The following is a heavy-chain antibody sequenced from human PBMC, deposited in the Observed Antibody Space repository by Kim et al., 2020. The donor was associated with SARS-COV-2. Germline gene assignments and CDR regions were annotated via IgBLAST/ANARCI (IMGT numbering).Heavy chain of an antibody. D-gene: IGHD3-22*01. Sequence: SETLSLTCTVSGGSISSSSYYWGWIRQPPGKGLEWIGSIYYSGSTYYNPSLKSRVTISVYTSKNQFSLKLISVTAADTAVYYCAREGTTMIVVGTYDAFDIWGQGTMVTVSS. V-gene: IGHV4-39*07. CDR3: AREGTTMIVVGTYDAFDI. J-gene: IGHJ3*02. CDR2: IYYSGST. CDR1: GGSISSSSYY.